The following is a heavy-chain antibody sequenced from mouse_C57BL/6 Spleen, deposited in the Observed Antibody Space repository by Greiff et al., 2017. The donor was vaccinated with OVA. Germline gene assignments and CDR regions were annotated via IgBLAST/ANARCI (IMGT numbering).Heavy chain of an antibody. Sequence: EVHLVESGGGLVKPGGSLKLSCAASGFTFSSYTMSWVRQTPEKRLEWVATISGGGGNTYYPDSVKGRFTISRDNAKNTLYLQMSSLRSEDTALYYCARQEGLGRGFAYWGQGTLVTVSA. CDR1: GFTFSSYT. CDR3: ARQEGLGRGFAY. V-gene: IGHV5-9*01. D-gene: IGHD4-1*01. CDR2: ISGGGGNT. J-gene: IGHJ3*01.